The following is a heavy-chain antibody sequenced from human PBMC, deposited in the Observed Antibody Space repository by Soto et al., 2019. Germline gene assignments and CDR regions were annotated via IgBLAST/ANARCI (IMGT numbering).Heavy chain of an antibody. D-gene: IGHD3-22*01. CDR2: ISGSGGST. CDR3: AKDGITMIVVVSTKNYFDY. Sequence: GGSLRLSCAASGFTFSSYAMSWVRQAPGKGLEWVSAISGSGGSTYYADSVKGRFTISRDNSKNTLYLQMNSLRAEDTAVYYCAKDGITMIVVVSTKNYFDYWGQGTLVTVSS. V-gene: IGHV3-23*01. J-gene: IGHJ4*02. CDR1: GFTFSSYA.